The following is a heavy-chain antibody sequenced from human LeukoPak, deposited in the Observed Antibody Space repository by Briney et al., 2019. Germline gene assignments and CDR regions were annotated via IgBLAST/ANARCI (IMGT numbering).Heavy chain of an antibody. D-gene: IGHD4-17*01. J-gene: IGHJ5*02. CDR2: INTSGSS. CDR3: ARGGGDYVGWFDP. Sequence: SETLSLTCTVSGETITGYYWSWLRQAAGKGLEWIGRINTSGSSDYNPSLKSRATMSAGKSTSQISLKLTSVTAADTAVYFCARGGGDYVGWFDPWGQGTLITVSS. V-gene: IGHV4-4*07. CDR1: GETITGYY.